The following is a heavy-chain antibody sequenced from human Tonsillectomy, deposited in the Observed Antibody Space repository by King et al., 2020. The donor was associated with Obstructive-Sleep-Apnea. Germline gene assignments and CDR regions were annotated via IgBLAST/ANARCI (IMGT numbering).Heavy chain of an antibody. J-gene: IGHJ2*01. CDR3: ARGKKFYYDSSGYPNWYFDL. CDR2: IFHSGST. CDR1: GGSISSSTYY. D-gene: IGHD3-22*01. Sequence: QLQESGPGLVKPSETLSLTCTVSGGSISSSTYYCGWIRQPPGKGLEWIVNIFHSGSTYYNPSLKSRVTISIDTSKNQFSLKLSSVTAADTAGYYCARGKKFYYDSSGYPNWYFDLWGRGTLITVSS. V-gene: IGHV4-39*07.